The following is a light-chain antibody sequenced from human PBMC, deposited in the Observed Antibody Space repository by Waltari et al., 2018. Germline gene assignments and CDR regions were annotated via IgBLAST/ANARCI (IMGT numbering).Light chain of an antibody. J-gene: IGLJ3*02. Sequence: QSALTQPASVSGSPGQSITISCTGTSSDVGSYNLVSWYQQHPGKAPKLMLYEVSKRPSGVSDRFAGSKSGNTASLTISGLQAEDEADYYCCSYAGSPWVFGGGTKLTVL. V-gene: IGLV2-23*02. CDR2: EVS. CDR1: SSDVGSYNL. CDR3: CSYAGSPWV.